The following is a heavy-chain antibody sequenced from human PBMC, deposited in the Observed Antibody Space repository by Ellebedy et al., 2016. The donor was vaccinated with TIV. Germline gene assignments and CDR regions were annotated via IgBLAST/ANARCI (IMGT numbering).Heavy chain of an antibody. V-gene: IGHV3-23*01. CDR1: GFIFSSYA. D-gene: IGHD6-19*01. CDR2: LSNSGGRT. CDR3: AKGGRYSSGWYFFDY. Sequence: GESLKISCAASGFIFSSYAMSWVRQAPGKGLEWVSALSNSGGRTYYADSVKGRFTISRDNSKNTLYLQMNSLRAEDTAVYYCAKGGRYSSGWYFFDYWGQGTLVTVSS. J-gene: IGHJ4*02.